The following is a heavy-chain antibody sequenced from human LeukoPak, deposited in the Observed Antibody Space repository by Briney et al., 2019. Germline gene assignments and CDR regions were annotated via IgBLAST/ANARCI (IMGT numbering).Heavy chain of an antibody. V-gene: IGHV3-30*03. CDR1: GFTFSSYG. CDR3: AILDYGDYAPGFDY. D-gene: IGHD4-17*01. CDR2: ISYDGSNK. Sequence: RPGGSLRLSCAASGFTFSSYGMHWVRQAPGKGLEWVAVISYDGSNKYYADSVKGRFTISRDNSKNTLYLQMNSLRAEDTAVYYCAILDYGDYAPGFDYWGQGTLVTVSS. J-gene: IGHJ4*02.